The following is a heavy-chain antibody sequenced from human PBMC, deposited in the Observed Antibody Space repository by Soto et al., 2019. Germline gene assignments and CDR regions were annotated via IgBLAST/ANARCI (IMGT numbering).Heavy chain of an antibody. J-gene: IGHJ4*02. V-gene: IGHV1-69*13. CDR2: IIPIFGTA. D-gene: IGHD2-15*01. CDR1: GGTFSSYA. Sequence: SVKVSGKASGGTFSSYAISWVRQAPGQGLEWMGGIIPIFGTANYAQKFQGRVTITADESTSTAYMELSSLRSEDTAVYYCARAFVVVVAAPGYFDYWGQGTLVTVSS. CDR3: ARAFVVVVAAPGYFDY.